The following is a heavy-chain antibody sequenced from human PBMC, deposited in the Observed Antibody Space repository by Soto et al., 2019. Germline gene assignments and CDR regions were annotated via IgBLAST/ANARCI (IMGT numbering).Heavy chain of an antibody. J-gene: IGHJ4*02. Sequence: SETLSLTCTVSGGSISSSSYYWGWIRQPPGKGLEWIGSIYYSGSTYYNPSLKSRVTISVDTSKNQFSLKLSSVTAADTAVYYCARPRDGYNFSFRDYWGQGTLVTVS. D-gene: IGHD5-12*01. CDR2: IYYSGST. CDR1: GGSISSSSYY. V-gene: IGHV4-39*01. CDR3: ARPRDGYNFSFRDY.